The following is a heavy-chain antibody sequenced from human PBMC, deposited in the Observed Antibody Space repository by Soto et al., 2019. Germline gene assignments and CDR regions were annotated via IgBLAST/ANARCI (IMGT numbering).Heavy chain of an antibody. V-gene: IGHV1-3*01. Sequence: GASVKVSCKASGYTFTSYAMHWVRQAPGQRLEWMGWINAGNGNTKYSQKFQGRVTITRDTSASTAYMELSSLRSEDTAVYYCARVAQQLVRGWWFDPWDQGTLVTVSS. J-gene: IGHJ5*02. D-gene: IGHD6-13*01. CDR1: GYTFTSYA. CDR2: INAGNGNT. CDR3: ARVAQQLVRGWWFDP.